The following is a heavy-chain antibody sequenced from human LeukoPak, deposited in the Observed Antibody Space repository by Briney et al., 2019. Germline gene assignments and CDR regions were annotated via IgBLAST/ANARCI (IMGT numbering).Heavy chain of an antibody. Sequence: GGSLRLSCAASGFTVSSNYMSWVRQAPGKGLEWVSVIYSGGSTYYADSVKGRFTISRGNSKNTLYLQTNSLRAEDTAVYYCARVGGDSSGYYDYWGQGTLVTVSS. J-gene: IGHJ4*02. CDR1: GFTVSSNY. D-gene: IGHD3-22*01. CDR3: ARVGGDSSGYYDY. CDR2: IYSGGST. V-gene: IGHV3-53*01.